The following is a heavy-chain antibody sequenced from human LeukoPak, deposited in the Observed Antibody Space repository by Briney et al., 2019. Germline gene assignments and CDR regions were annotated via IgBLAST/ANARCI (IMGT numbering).Heavy chain of an antibody. CDR2: ISGSGAYT. J-gene: IGHJ3*01. Sequence: TGGSLRLSCAASGFTFSNYAMSWVRQAPGKGLEWVSVISGSGAYTYYTDSVKGRFTIFRDNSKNTVYLQMNSLRAEDTAVYFCTKDTIFDLWGQGTMVTVSS. CDR1: GFTFSNYA. D-gene: IGHD3-3*01. CDR3: TKDTIFDL. V-gene: IGHV3-23*01.